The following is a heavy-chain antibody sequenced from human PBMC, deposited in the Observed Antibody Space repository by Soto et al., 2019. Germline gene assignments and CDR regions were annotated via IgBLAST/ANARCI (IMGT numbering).Heavy chain of an antibody. CDR1: GYSFTSYW. CDR2: IYPGDSDT. D-gene: IGHD3-9*01. CDR3: ARRLLTAYDAFDI. Sequence: PGESLKISCNGSGYSFTSYWIGWVRQMPGKGLEWMGIIYPGDSDTRYSPSFQGQVTISADKSIRTAYLQWSSLKASDTATYYCARRLLTAYDAFDICGQGTMVTDSS. V-gene: IGHV5-51*01. J-gene: IGHJ3*02.